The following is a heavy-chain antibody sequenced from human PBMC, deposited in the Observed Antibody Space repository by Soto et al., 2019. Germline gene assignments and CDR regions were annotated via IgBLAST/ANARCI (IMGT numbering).Heavy chain of an antibody. Sequence: LVQSGAAVKKPGASVKVSCKTSGYTFSEFHMHWVRQAPGQGLEWMGWVNPNSGGPHYAPKFQGRVTMTSDTSTRVAYMEWPGLRSDDTAVYFCAREGNYYTRRDGHWFDPWGQGTLVSVSS. D-gene: IGHD3-3*01. V-gene: IGHV1-2*02. CDR3: AREGNYYTRRDGHWFDP. CDR1: GYTFSEFH. J-gene: IGHJ5*02. CDR2: VNPNSGGP.